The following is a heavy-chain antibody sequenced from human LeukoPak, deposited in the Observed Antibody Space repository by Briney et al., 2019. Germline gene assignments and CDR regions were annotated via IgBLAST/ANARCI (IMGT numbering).Heavy chain of an antibody. D-gene: IGHD5-18*01. J-gene: IGHJ3*02. CDR1: GYSFTSYW. V-gene: IGHV5-51*01. CDR3: ARPRLAGAKGYRGNDAFDI. CDR2: IYPGDSDT. Sequence: GESLKISCKGSGYSFTSYWIGWVRQMPGKGLEWMGIIYPGDSDTTYSPSFQGQVTISADKSISTAYLQWSSLKASDTAMYYCARPRLAGAKGYRGNDAFDIWGPGTMVTVSS.